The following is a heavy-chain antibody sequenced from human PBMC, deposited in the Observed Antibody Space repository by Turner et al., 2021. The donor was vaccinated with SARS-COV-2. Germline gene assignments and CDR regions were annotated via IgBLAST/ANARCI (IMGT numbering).Heavy chain of an antibody. CDR3: ARDLVSNGMDV. CDR2: IYSGGST. D-gene: IGHD3-16*01. CDR1: GFTVSSNY. V-gene: IGHV3-53*04. Sequence: EVQLVESGGGLVQPGGSLRLSCAASGFTVSSNYMIGVRQAPGKGLEWVSVIYSGGSTFYADSVKGRFTISRHNSKNTLYLQMNSLRAEDTAVYYCARDLVSNGMDVWGQGTTVTVSS. J-gene: IGHJ6*02.